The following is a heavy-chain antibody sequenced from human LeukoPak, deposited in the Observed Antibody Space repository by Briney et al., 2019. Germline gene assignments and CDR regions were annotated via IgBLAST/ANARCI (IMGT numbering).Heavy chain of an antibody. CDR1: VYTFTVYC. V-gene: IGHV7-4-1*02. Sequence: GASVKVSCKASVYTFTVYCMHWVRQSPGQGLEWMGWINTNTGNPTYAQGFTGRFVFSLDTSVSTAYLQISSLKAEDTAVYYCARTYYDILTGYGNFDYWGQGTLVTVSS. J-gene: IGHJ4*02. CDR3: ARTYYDILTGYGNFDY. CDR2: INTNTGNP. D-gene: IGHD3-9*01.